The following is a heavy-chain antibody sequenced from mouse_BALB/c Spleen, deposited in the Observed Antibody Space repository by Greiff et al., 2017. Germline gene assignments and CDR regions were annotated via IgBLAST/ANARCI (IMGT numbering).Heavy chain of an antibody. CDR3: VIKCPLDY. Sequence: VQLQQPGAELVKPGASVKLSCKASGYTFTSYWMHWVKQRPGQGLEWIGEINPSNGRTNYNEKFKSKATLTVDKSSSTANMQLSSLTSEDSACYYCVIKCPLDYWGQGTSVTVSS. J-gene: IGHJ4*01. V-gene: IGHV1S81*02. CDR2: INPSNGRT. CDR1: GYTFTSYW. D-gene: IGHD1-2*01.